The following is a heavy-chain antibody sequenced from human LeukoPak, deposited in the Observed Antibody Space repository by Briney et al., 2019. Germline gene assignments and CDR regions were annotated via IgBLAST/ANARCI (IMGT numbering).Heavy chain of an antibody. J-gene: IGHJ5*02. Sequence: ASVKVSCKASGYTFTSYDINWVRQATGQGLEWMGWMNSNSGNTGYAQKFQGRVTITRNTSISTAYMELSSLRSEDTAVYYCAGVGRQQLSRFDPWGQGTLVTVSS. CDR3: AGVGRQQLSRFDP. V-gene: IGHV1-8*03. D-gene: IGHD6-13*01. CDR1: GYTFTSYD. CDR2: MNSNSGNT.